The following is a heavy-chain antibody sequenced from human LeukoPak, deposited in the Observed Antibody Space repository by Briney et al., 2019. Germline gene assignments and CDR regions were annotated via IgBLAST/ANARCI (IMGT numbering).Heavy chain of an antibody. J-gene: IGHJ4*02. Sequence: ASVKVSCKASGYTFTSYDINWVRQATGQGLEWMGWMNPNSGNTGYAQKFQGRVTMTRNTSISTAYMEPSSLRSEDTAVYYCARGPDYSGYLDYADGDYWGQGTLVTVSS. CDR1: GYTFTSYD. CDR3: ARGPDYSGYLDYADGDY. D-gene: IGHD5-12*01. V-gene: IGHV1-8*01. CDR2: MNPNSGNT.